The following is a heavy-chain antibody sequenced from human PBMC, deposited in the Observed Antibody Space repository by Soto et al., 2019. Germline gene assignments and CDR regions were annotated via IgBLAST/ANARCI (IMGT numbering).Heavy chain of an antibody. CDR1: GGSISSYY. CDR3: ARRQLCDDSSAHPGAFDF. CDR2: IYYSGST. J-gene: IGHJ3*01. Sequence: SETLSLTCTVSGGSISSYYWSWIRQPPGKGLEWIGYIYYSGSTNYNPSLKSRVTISVDTSKNQFSLKLSSVTAADTAVYYCARRQLCDDSSAHPGAFDFWGQGTMVPVSS. D-gene: IGHD3-22*01. V-gene: IGHV4-59*08.